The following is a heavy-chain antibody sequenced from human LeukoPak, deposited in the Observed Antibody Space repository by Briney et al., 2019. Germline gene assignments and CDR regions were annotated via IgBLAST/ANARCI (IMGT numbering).Heavy chain of an antibody. J-gene: IGHJ3*02. CDR1: GGSISTYY. CDR2: IHYSGST. D-gene: IGHD3-10*01. Sequence: SETRSLTCTVSGGSISTYYWSWSRQPPGKGLDWIGYIHYSGSTNYNPSLKSRVTISVDTSKNQFFLKLSSVTAADTAVYYCARVGFRTAFDIWGQGTMGTVSS. V-gene: IGHV4-59*01. CDR3: ARVGFRTAFDI.